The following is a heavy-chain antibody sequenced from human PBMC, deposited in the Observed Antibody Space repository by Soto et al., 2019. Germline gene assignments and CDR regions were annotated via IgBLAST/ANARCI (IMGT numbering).Heavy chain of an antibody. V-gene: IGHV1-69*13. CDR3: AGYPYDSSGYSYFDY. J-gene: IGHJ4*02. Sequence: ASVKVSCKASGGTFSSYAISWVRQAPGQGLEWMGGILPIFGTANYAQKFQGRVTITADESTSTAYMELSSLRSEDTAVYYCAGYPYDSSGYSYFDYWGQGTLVTVSS. CDR1: GGTFSSYA. CDR2: ILPIFGTA. D-gene: IGHD3-22*01.